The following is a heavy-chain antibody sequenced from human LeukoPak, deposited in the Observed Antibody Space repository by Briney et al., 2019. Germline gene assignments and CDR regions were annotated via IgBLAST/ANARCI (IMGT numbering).Heavy chain of an antibody. CDR2: IWYDGSNK. J-gene: IGHJ4*02. CDR3: ARDRDLSFDY. V-gene: IGHV3-33*08. D-gene: IGHD3-3*01. CDR1: GFTFSNYA. Sequence: PGGSLRLSCAASGFTFSNYAMHWVRQAPGKGLEWVAVIWYDGSNKYYADSVKGRFTISRDNSKNTLYLQMNSLRAEDTAVYYCARDRDLSFDYWGQGTLVTVSS.